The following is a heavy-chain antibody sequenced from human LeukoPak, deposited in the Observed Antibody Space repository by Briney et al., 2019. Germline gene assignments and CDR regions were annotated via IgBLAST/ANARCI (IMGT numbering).Heavy chain of an antibody. V-gene: IGHV1-69*01. J-gene: IGHJ1*01. CDR3: ARRGYCSSTSCSSGAEYFQH. CDR2: IIPIFGTA. D-gene: IGHD2-2*01. CDR1: GGTFSSYA. Sequence: GASVKVSCKASGGTFSSYAISWVRQAPGQGLEWMGGIIPIFGTANYAQKFQGRVTITADESTSTAYMELSSLRSEDTAVYYCARRGYCSSTSCSSGAEYFQHWGQGTLVTVSS.